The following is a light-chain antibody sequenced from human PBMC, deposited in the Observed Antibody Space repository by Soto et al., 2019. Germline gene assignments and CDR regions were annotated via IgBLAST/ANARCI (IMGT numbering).Light chain of an antibody. CDR2: AAS. CDR1: QTISTH. J-gene: IGKJ4*01. V-gene: IGKV1-39*01. Sequence: DLQLTQSPSSLSASVGDRVTITCRASQTISTHLNWYQQKPGQAPKPLLFAASRLQSGVPSRFSGSGSGTDFTLTITSLQPEDFATYYCQQHYRAPRTFGGGTKVDLK. CDR3: QQHYRAPRT.